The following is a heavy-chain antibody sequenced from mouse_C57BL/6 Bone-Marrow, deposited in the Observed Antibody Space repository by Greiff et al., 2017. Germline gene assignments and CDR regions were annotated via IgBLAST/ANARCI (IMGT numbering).Heavy chain of an antibody. CDR2: ISGGGGNT. Sequence: EVHLVESGGGLVKPGGSLKLSCAASGFTFSSYTMSWVRQTPEKRLQWVAAISGGGGNTYYPDSVKGRFTISRDKDKNILYLQMSSLRSEDTALYYCSRQVTTVLATKYFDVWGTGTTVTVSS. D-gene: IGHD1-1*01. CDR3: SRQVTTVLATKYFDV. J-gene: IGHJ1*03. V-gene: IGHV5-9*01. CDR1: GFTFSSYT.